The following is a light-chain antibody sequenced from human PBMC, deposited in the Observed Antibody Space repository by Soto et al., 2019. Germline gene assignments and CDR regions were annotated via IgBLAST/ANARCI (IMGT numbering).Light chain of an antibody. V-gene: IGKV3-15*01. Sequence: EFVLTQSPATLSVSPGDRATLSCRASQYIGSAVAWYHQRSGQAPRLLIFDASIRVPTTPARFSGSVSGTEFTLTISSLESEDFAVYFCQQYGDRPRTFGQGTKVDNK. CDR1: QYIGSA. J-gene: IGKJ1*01. CDR3: QQYGDRPRT. CDR2: DAS.